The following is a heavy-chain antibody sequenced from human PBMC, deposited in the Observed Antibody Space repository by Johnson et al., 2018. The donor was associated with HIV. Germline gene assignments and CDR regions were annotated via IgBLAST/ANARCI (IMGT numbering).Heavy chain of an antibody. Sequence: VQLVESGGGVVQPGGSLRLSCAASGFSVTNTSVSWVRQAPGKGLEWVSVIYSGGGTSSADSVRGRFIISRDNSKNTLYLQMNSLRAEDTAVYYCARHYYNFWSGHFDIWGQGTMVAVSS. D-gene: IGHD3-3*01. V-gene: IGHV3-66*04. CDR1: GFSVTNTS. J-gene: IGHJ3*02. CDR2: IYSGGGT. CDR3: ARHYYNFWSGHFDI.